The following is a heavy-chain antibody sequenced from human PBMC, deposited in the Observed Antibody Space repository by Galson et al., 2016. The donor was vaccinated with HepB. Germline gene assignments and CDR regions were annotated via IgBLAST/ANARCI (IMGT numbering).Heavy chain of an antibody. Sequence: SVKVSCKASGYTFINYYIHWVRQAPGQGLEWMGIINPLSGGTDYAQRFQGRVTMTRDTSTSTVSMELSSLRSEDTAVYYCARAIMTPSDNWSDPWGQGSLVTVSS. CDR1: GYTFINYY. D-gene: IGHD2-8*01. J-gene: IGHJ5*02. CDR2: INPLSGGT. V-gene: IGHV1-46*01. CDR3: ARAIMTPSDNWSDP.